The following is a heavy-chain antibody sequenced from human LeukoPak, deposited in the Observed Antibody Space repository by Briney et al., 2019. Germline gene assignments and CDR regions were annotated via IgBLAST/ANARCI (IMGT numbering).Heavy chain of an antibody. V-gene: IGHV1-46*01. CDR1: GYTFTSYY. D-gene: IGHD5-18*01. CDR2: INPSGGST. Sequence: ASVKVSCKASGYTFTSYYMHWVRQAPGQGLEWMGIINPSGGSTSYAQKFQARVTMTRDTSTSTVYVELSSLRSEDTVVYYCARTVDTAMVWDWYFDLWGRGTLVTVSS. J-gene: IGHJ2*01. CDR3: ARTVDTAMVWDWYFDL.